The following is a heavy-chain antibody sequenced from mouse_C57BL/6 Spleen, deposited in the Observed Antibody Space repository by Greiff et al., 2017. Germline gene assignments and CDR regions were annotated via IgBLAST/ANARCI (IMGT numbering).Heavy chain of an antibody. J-gene: IGHJ1*03. V-gene: IGHV1-4*01. Sequence: VQLQQSGAELARPGASVKMSCKASGYTFTSYTMHWVKQRPGQGLEWIGYINPSSGYTKYNQKFKDKATLTAAKSSSTAYMQLSSLTSEDSAVYYCARRAGVHYGSSYEYFDVWGTGTTVTVSS. CDR2: INPSSGYT. CDR3: ARRAGVHYGSSYEYFDV. D-gene: IGHD1-1*01. CDR1: GYTFTSYT.